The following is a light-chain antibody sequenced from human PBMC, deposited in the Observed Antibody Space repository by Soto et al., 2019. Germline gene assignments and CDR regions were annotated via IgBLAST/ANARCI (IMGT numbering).Light chain of an antibody. CDR3: QQRSSWPIT. Sequence: EIVMTQAPSTLSVSPVQRASLSCRASQSVSTNLAWYQQKPGQAPRLLIYGASARATGIPARFSGSGSGTEFTLTISSLQSEDFAVYYCQQRSSWPITFGQGTRLEIK. V-gene: IGKV3-15*01. CDR1: QSVSTN. J-gene: IGKJ5*01. CDR2: GAS.